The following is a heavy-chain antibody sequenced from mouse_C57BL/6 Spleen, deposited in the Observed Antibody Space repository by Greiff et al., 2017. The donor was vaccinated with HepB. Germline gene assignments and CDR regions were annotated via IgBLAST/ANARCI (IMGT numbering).Heavy chain of an antibody. CDR2: IHPNSGST. CDR3: ARRDGNFYYFDY. CDR1: GYTFTSYW. V-gene: IGHV1-64*01. Sequence: QVQLQQPGAELVKPGASVKLSCKASGYTFTSYWMHWVKQSPGQGLEWIGMIHPNSGSTNYNEKFKSKATLTVDKSSSTAYMQLSSLTSEDSAVYYCARRDGNFYYFDYWGQGTTLTVSS. D-gene: IGHD2-1*01. J-gene: IGHJ2*01.